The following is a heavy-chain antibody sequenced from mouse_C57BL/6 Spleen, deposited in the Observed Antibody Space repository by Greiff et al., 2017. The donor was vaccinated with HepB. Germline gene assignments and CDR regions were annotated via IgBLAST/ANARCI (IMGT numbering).Heavy chain of an antibody. D-gene: IGHD1-1*01. J-gene: IGHJ1*03. CDR2: IDPETGGT. CDR3: TREGLITTVVGYFDV. V-gene: IGHV1-15*01. Sequence: QVQLQQSGAELVRPGASVTLSCKASGYTFTDYEMHWVKQTPVHGLEWIGAIDPETGGTAYNQKFKGKAILTADKSSSTAYMELRSLTSEDSAVYYCTREGLITTVVGYFDVWGTGTTVTVSS. CDR1: GYTFTDYE.